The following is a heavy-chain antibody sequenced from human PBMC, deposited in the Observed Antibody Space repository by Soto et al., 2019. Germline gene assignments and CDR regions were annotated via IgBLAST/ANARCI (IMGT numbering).Heavy chain of an antibody. CDR3: AGHSSGVPSYYYGMDV. CDR1: GGTFSSYA. V-gene: IGHV1-69*12. D-gene: IGHD3-22*01. CDR2: IIPIFDTA. J-gene: IGHJ6*02. Sequence: QVQLVQSGAEVKKPGSSVKVSCKASGGTFSSYAISWVRQAPGQGLEWMGGIIPIFDTADYAQKFQGRVTITADESTNTAYMELSSLRSEATAVYYCAGHSSGVPSYYYGMDVWGQGTTVTVSS.